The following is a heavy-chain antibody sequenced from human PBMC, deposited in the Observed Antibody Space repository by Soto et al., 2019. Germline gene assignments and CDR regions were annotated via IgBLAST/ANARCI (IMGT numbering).Heavy chain of an antibody. V-gene: IGHV1-69*01. CDR1: GDTFKNCV. J-gene: IGHJ6*02. CDR2: IIPLFGTT. Sequence: QVQVVQSGVEVRRPGSSVKVSCKASGDTFKNCVISWVRQAPGKGLEWRGGIIPLFGTTDFAQRFQGRLTITTDESTTTAYMELSRLRSEDTATYYCAAALGFGKLSVVWCQGTTVIFSS. D-gene: IGHD3-10*01. CDR3: AAALGFGKLSVV.